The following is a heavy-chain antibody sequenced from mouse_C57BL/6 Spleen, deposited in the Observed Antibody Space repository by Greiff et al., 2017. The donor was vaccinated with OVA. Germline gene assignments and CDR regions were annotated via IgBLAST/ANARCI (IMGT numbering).Heavy chain of an antibody. D-gene: IGHD1-1*01. CDR3: ARLLRNDAMDY. V-gene: IGHV1-80*01. Sequence: VQLQQSGAELVKPGASVKISCKASGYAFSSYWMNWVKQRPGKGLEWIGQIYPGDGDTNYNGKFKGKATLTADKSSSTAYMQLSSLTSEDSAVYFCARLLRNDAMDYWGQGTSVTVSS. CDR2: IYPGDGDT. J-gene: IGHJ4*01. CDR1: GYAFSSYW.